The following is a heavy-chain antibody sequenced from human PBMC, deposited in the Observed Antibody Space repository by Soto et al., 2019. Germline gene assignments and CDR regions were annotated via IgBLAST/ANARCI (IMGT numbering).Heavy chain of an antibody. V-gene: IGHV1-8*01. J-gene: IGHJ5*02. CDR1: GYTFTRYD. CDR2: MNPNSGNT. D-gene: IGHD3-10*02. CDR3: ARSGHVGNWFDP. Sequence: QVQMVQSGAEVKKPRASVKVSCKASGYTFTRYDINWVREATGQGLEWMGWMNPNSGNTGYAQKFQGRVTMTRNTSISTAYMELSSLRSEDTAVYYCARSGHVGNWFDPWGQGTLVTVSS.